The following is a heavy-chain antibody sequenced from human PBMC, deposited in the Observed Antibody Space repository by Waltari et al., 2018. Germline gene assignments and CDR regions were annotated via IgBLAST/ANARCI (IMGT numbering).Heavy chain of an antibody. V-gene: IGHV4-59*11. CDR2: IYYSGST. CDR1: GGSISSPY. D-gene: IGHD2-15*01. CDR3: ARDPRVVVVASSY. Sequence: QVQLQESGPGLVKPSETLSLTCTVSGGSISSPYWSWIRQPPGKGLEWIGYIYYSGSTNYNPSLKSRVTISVDTSKNQFSLKLSSVTAADTAVYYCARDPRVVVVASSYWGQGTLVTVSS. J-gene: IGHJ4*02.